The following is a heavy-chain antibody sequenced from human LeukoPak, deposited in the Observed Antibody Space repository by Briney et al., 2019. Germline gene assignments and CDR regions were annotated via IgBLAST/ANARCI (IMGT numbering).Heavy chain of an antibody. CDR1: GGTFSAFA. V-gene: IGHV1-69*01. CDR2: IIPILGTT. J-gene: IGHJ4*02. D-gene: IGHD3-22*01. Sequence: ASVTVSCTASGGTFSAFAISWVRQAPGQGLEWMGGIIPILGTTSHAHKFQGRVTMTADESTSTVYMELSSLTSEDTAVYYCARDRYFDNSGYYFESEYWGQGTLVTVSS. CDR3: ARDRYFDNSGYYFESEY.